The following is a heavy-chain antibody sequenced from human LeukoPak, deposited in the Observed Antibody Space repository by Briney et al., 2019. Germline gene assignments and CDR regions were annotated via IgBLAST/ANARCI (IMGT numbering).Heavy chain of an antibody. CDR1: GFTFSSYS. D-gene: IGHD3-3*01. Sequence: GGSLRLSCAASGFTFSSYSMNWVRQAPGKGLEWVSSISSSSSYIYYADSVKGRFTISRDNAKNSLYLQMNSLRAEDTAVYYCARDNFVDYDFWSGYYPAQTNWFDPWGQGTLVTVSS. CDR2: ISSSSSYI. J-gene: IGHJ5*02. V-gene: IGHV3-21*03. CDR3: ARDNFVDYDFWSGYYPAQTNWFDP.